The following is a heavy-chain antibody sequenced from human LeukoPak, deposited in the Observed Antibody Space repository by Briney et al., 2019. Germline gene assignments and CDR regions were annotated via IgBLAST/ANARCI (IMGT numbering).Heavy chain of an antibody. J-gene: IGHJ4*02. CDR3: ARDLSGAPCGGYDY. CDR2: INCNTGGT. Sequence: ASVKVSCKASGYTFTGYYMHWVRQAPGQGLEWMGWINCNTGGTNYAQRFQGRVTMTRDTSISTAYMELSRLTSDDTAMYYCARDLSGAPCGGYDYWGQGTLVTVPS. V-gene: IGHV1-2*02. CDR1: GYTFTGYY. D-gene: IGHD2-21*01.